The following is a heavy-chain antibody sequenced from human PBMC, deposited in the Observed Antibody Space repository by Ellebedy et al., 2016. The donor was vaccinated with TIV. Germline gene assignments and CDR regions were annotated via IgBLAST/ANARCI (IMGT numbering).Heavy chain of an antibody. CDR1: GFTFGSYG. CDR3: ARDFEEFYSDY. V-gene: IGHV3-33*01. Sequence: GESLKISXAASGFTFGSYGMHWVRQAPDKGLEWVAAIWFDGGHQKYAESVKGRFTISRDNSKNTIFLQMNSLRVEDTAIYYCARDFEEFYSDYWGQGTLVTVSS. D-gene: IGHD3-10*01. CDR2: IWFDGGHQ. J-gene: IGHJ4*02.